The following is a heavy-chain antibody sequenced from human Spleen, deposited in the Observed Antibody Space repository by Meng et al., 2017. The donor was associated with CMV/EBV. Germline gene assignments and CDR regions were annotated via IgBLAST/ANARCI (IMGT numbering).Heavy chain of an antibody. CDR1: GFTFSSYE. Sequence: GGSLRLSCAASGFTFSSYEMNWVRQAPGKGLEWVSYISSSGSTIYYADSVKGRFTISRDNAKNSLYLQMNSLRAEDTAVYYCARAAELDFDYWGQGTLVTVSS. V-gene: IGHV3-48*03. CDR2: ISSSGSTI. J-gene: IGHJ4*02. D-gene: IGHD1-1*01. CDR3: ARAAELDFDY.